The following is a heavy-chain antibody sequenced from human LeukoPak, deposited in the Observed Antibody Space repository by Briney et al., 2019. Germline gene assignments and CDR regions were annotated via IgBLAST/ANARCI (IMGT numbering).Heavy chain of an antibody. J-gene: IGHJ4*02. D-gene: IGHD5-18*01. CDR2: ISSNGGST. CDR3: ARGAEDTAISDY. CDR1: GFTFSSYA. Sequence: PGGSLRLSCAASGFTFSSYAMHWVRQAPGKGLEYVSAISSNGGSTYYANSVKGRFTISRDNSKNTLYLQMGSLRAEDMAVYYCARGAEDTAISDYWGQGTLVTVSS. V-gene: IGHV3-64*01.